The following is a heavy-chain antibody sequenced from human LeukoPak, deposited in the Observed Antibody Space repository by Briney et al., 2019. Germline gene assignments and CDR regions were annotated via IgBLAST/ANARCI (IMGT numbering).Heavy chain of an antibody. D-gene: IGHD1-26*01. V-gene: IGHV3-53*01. CDR1: GFTVSSNY. CDR2: IYSDGST. Sequence: GGSLRLSCAASGFTVSSNYMSWVRQAPGKGLEWVSEIYSDGSTYNAASVKGRFSISRDNSKNTVYLQMNSLRAEDTAVYYCARKLREHGVFDIWGQGTMVTVSS. CDR3: ARKLREHGVFDI. J-gene: IGHJ3*02.